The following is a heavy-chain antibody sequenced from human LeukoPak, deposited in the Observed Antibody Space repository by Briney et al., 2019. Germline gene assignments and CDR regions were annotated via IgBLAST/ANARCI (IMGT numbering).Heavy chain of an antibody. Sequence: PSETLSLTCVVSGGSIRTSSYYWSWIRQPPGKGLEWIGYIYYSGSTNYNPSLKSRVTISVDTSKNQFSLKLSSVTAADTAVYYCARVGMGHDYGDYGIDYWGQGTLVTVSS. CDR3: ARVGMGHDYGDYGIDY. CDR2: IYYSGST. J-gene: IGHJ4*02. V-gene: IGHV4-61*01. D-gene: IGHD4-17*01. CDR1: GGSIRTSSYY.